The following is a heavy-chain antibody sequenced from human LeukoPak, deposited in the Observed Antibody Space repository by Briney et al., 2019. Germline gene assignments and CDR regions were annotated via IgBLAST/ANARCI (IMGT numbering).Heavy chain of an antibody. D-gene: IGHD3-22*01. Sequence: GGSLRLSCAASGFTFSSYAMSWVRQAPGKGLEWVSAISGSGGSTYYADSVKGRFTISRDNSKNTLYLQMNSLRAEDTAVYYCAKLGSSGYPCLDWFDPWGQGTLVTVSS. CDR3: AKLGSSGYPCLDWFDP. J-gene: IGHJ5*02. CDR1: GFTFSSYA. CDR2: ISGSGGST. V-gene: IGHV3-23*01.